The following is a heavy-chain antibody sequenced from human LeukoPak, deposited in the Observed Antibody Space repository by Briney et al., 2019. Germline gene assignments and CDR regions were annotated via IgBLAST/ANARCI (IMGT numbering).Heavy chain of an antibody. J-gene: IGHJ4*02. CDR2: ISSSSSYI. D-gene: IGHD2-15*01. CDR3: AKDFRLPRPRCSGGSCYSFCFDY. CDR1: GFTLSSYT. Sequence: GGSLRLSCAVSGFTLSSYTMNWVRQAPGKGLEWVSFISSSSSYIYYADSVKGRFTISRDNAKNSLYLQMNSLRAEDTAVYYCAKDFRLPRPRCSGGSCYSFCFDYWGQGTLVTVSS. V-gene: IGHV3-21*01.